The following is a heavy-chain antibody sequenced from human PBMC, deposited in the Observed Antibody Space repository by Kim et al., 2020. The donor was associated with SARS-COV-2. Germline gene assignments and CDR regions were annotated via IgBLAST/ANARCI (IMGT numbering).Heavy chain of an antibody. CDR2: ISGSGGST. CDR1: GFTFSSYA. Sequence: GGSLRLSCAASGFTFSSYAMSWVRQAPGKGLEWVSAISGSGGSTYYADSVKGRFTISRDNSKNTLYLQMNSLRAEDTAVYYCANPLSAYSSSWSLVDAFDIWGQGTMVTVSS. CDR3: ANPLSAYSSSWSLVDAFDI. J-gene: IGHJ3*02. V-gene: IGHV3-23*01. D-gene: IGHD6-13*01.